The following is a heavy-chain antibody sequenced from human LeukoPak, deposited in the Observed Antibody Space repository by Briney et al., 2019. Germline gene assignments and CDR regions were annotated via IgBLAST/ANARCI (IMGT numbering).Heavy chain of an antibody. D-gene: IGHD2-21*02. Sequence: GGSLRLSCAASGFTFSTHDVNWVRQAPGKGLEWVSFINSRSSTIYYADSVKGRFTISRDNAKNSLYLQMNSLRAEDIAVYYCTSHTGTGDAFRPFHIWGQGTMVTVSS. V-gene: IGHV3-48*04. J-gene: IGHJ3*02. CDR3: TSHTGTGDAFRPFHI. CDR1: GFTFSTHD. CDR2: INSRSSTI.